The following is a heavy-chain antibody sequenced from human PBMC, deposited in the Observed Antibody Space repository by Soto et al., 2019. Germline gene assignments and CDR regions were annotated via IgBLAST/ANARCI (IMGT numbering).Heavy chain of an antibody. CDR1: GYTFTCYY. CDR2: INPNSGGT. D-gene: IGHD4-17*01. V-gene: IGHV1-2*02. J-gene: IGHJ4*02. CDR3: ARAHRQTTVTTAGD. Sequence: XSVKVSCKASGYTFTCYYKHLVRQAPGQGLECMGWINPNSGGTNYAQKFQGRVTMTRDTSISTAYMELSRLRSDDTAVYYCARAHRQTTVTTAGDWGQGTLVTVSS.